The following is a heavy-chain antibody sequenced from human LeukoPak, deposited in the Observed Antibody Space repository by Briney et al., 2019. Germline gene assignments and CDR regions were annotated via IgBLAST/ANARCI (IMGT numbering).Heavy chain of an antibody. V-gene: IGHV1-69*04. CDR1: GGTFSSYA. CDR3: ARTQGEKVYYYYGMDV. CDR2: IIPILGIA. Sequence: ASVKVSCKASGGTFSSYAISWVRQAPGQGLEWMGRIIPILGIANYAQKFQGRVTITADKSTNTAYMELSSLRSEDTAVYYCARTQGEKVYYYYGMDVWGQGTTVTVSS. J-gene: IGHJ6*02.